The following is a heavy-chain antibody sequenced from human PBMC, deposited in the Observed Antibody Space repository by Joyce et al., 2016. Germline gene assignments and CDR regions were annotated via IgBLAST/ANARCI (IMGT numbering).Heavy chain of an antibody. J-gene: IGHJ4*02. Sequence: QEQLQEPGPGLVKPSQTLSLTCSVSGGSISSGGYSWTWIRQFPGKGLECRGYIYHTGSTLYNPSLKSRLSMSVDTSMSQFSLRLPSVTAADTAVYYCARDGGMVRGVLMLWGQGTLVTVSS. CDR3: ARDGGMVRGVLML. V-gene: IGHV4-31*03. D-gene: IGHD3-10*01. CDR2: IYHTGST. CDR1: GGSISSGGYS.